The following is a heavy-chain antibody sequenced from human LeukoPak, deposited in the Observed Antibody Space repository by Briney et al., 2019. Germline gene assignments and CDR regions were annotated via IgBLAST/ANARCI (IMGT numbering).Heavy chain of an antibody. CDR3: AREGNLEN. V-gene: IGHV3-7*01. J-gene: IGHJ4*02. D-gene: IGHD1-14*01. Sequence: PGGSLRLSCAASGFTLSRYWMSWVRQAPGKGLEWVANINEDGGERHYVDTVKGRFTISRDNAKNSLYLQMNSLRAEDTAVYYCAREGNLENWGRGTLVTVSS. CDR1: GFTLSRYW. CDR2: INEDGGER.